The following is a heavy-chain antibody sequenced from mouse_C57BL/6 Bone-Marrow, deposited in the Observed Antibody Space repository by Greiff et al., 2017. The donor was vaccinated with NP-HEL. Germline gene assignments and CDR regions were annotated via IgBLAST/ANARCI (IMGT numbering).Heavy chain of an antibody. J-gene: IGHJ2*01. CDR2: IDPNSGGT. CDR1: GYTFTSYW. CDR3: ARGGNDYDDGYFDY. V-gene: IGHV1-72*01. D-gene: IGHD2-4*01. Sequence: VKQSCKASGYTFTSYWMHWVKQRPGRGLEWIGRIDPNSGGTKYNEKFKSKATLTVDKPSSTAYMQLSSLTSEDSAVYYCARGGNDYDDGYFDYWGQGTTLTVSS.